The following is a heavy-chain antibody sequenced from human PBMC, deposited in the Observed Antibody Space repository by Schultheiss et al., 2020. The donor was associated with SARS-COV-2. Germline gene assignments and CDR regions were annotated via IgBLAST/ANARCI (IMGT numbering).Heavy chain of an antibody. Sequence: SQTLSLTCTVSGGSISSYYWSWIRQPPGKGLEWIGYIYYSGSTYYNPSLKSRVTISVDKSKNQFSLKLSSVTAADTAVYYCARGVVAFDIWGQGTMVTVSS. CDR2: IYYSGST. J-gene: IGHJ3*02. V-gene: IGHV4-59*08. D-gene: IGHD2-15*01. CDR3: ARGVVAFDI. CDR1: GGSISSYY.